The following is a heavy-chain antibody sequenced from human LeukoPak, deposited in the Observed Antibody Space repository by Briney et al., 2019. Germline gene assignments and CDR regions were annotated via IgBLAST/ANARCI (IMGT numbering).Heavy chain of an antibody. Sequence: GASVKVSCKASGYTFTGYYMHWVRQAPGKGLEWMGGFDPEDGETIYAQKFQGRVTMTEDTSTDTAYMEPSSLRSEDTAVYYCATVAKPQANYYYYMDVWGKGTTVTVSS. V-gene: IGHV1-24*01. CDR2: FDPEDGET. CDR3: ATVAKPQANYYYYMDV. D-gene: IGHD3-10*01. CDR1: GYTFTGYY. J-gene: IGHJ6*03.